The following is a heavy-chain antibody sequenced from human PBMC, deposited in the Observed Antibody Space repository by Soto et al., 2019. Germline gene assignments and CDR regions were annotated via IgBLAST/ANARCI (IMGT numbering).Heavy chain of an antibody. Sequence: QLQLQESGSGLVKPSQTLSLTCAVSGGSISSGCYSWGWIRQPPGKGLEWIGYIYHSWSTYYTPSLRSRVTISVARSKNQFSLKLSSVTAADTAVYDCAGLPDVWGQVTTVTVAS. CDR3: AGLPDV. CDR1: GGSISSGCYS. V-gene: IGHV4-30-2*01. CDR2: IYHSWST. J-gene: IGHJ6*02.